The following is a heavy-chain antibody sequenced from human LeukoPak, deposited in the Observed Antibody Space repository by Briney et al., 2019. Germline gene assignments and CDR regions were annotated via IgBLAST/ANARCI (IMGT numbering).Heavy chain of an antibody. D-gene: IGHD2-15*01. V-gene: IGHV4-4*02. Sequence: SETLSHTCAVSGGSVSRSNWWNWVRQPPGKGLEWVGEIHHSGSTNYNPSLKSRVTISVDTSKNQFSLKLSSVTAADTAVYYCAKSIRYCSGGSCYREGWYYYYGMDVWGQGTTVTVSS. CDR1: GGSVSRSNW. CDR3: AKSIRYCSGGSCYREGWYYYYGMDV. CDR2: IHHSGST. J-gene: IGHJ6*02.